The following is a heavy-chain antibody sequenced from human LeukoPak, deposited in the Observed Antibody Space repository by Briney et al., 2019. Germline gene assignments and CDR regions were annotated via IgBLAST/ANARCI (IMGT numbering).Heavy chain of an antibody. CDR2: INTGNGNT. CDR3: ARAWTPDIAVAGILDS. CDR1: GYTFTTYA. V-gene: IGHV1-3*04. J-gene: IGHJ4*02. Sequence: ASVNVSCKASGYTFTTYAIHWVRQAPGQSLEWMGWINTGNGNTKYSQNFQGRVTITRDTSASTAYMDLTSLRSEDTAVYYCARAWTPDIAVAGILDSWGQGALVTVSS. D-gene: IGHD6-19*01.